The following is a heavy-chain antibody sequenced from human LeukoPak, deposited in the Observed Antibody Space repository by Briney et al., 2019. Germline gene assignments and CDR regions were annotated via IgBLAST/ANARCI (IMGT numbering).Heavy chain of an antibody. V-gene: IGHV5-51*01. CDR3: ARHWIGDYGDLNYFDY. CDR1: GYSFTSYW. Sequence: GESLKISCKGSGYSFTSYWIGWVRQMPGKGLEWMGIIYPGDSDTRYSSSFQGQVTISADKSISTAYLQWSSLKASDTAMYYCARHWIGDYGDLNYFDYWGQGTLVTVSS. J-gene: IGHJ4*02. D-gene: IGHD4-17*01. CDR2: IYPGDSDT.